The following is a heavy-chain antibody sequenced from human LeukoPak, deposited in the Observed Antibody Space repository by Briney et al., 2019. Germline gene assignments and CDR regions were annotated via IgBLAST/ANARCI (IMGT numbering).Heavy chain of an antibody. Sequence: GGSLRLSCAASGFTFSSYSMNWVRQAPGKGLEWVSSISSSSSYIYYADSVKGRFTIPRDNAKNSLYLQMNSLRAEDTAVYYCARISSGWYDPFDYWGQGTLVTVSS. J-gene: IGHJ4*02. D-gene: IGHD6-19*01. CDR1: GFTFSSYS. CDR3: ARISSGWYDPFDY. CDR2: ISSSSSYI. V-gene: IGHV3-21*01.